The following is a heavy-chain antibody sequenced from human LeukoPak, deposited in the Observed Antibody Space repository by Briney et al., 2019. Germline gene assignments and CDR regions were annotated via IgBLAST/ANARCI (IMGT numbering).Heavy chain of an antibody. D-gene: IGHD1-1*01. CDR1: GYTFTGYY. J-gene: IGHJ4*02. CDR2: INPNNGAT. Sequence: ASVKVSCKASGYTFTGYYVHWVRQAPGQGLEWMGWINPNNGATNYAQKFQGRVTVTRDTSISTAYMELSNLGSDDTALYYCVRDGGDNGCSGNWGQGTLVTVSS. V-gene: IGHV1-2*02. CDR3: VRDGGDNGCSGN.